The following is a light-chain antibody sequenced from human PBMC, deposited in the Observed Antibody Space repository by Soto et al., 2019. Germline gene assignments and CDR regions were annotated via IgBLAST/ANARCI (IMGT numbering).Light chain of an antibody. CDR3: QQYMSYS. CDR2: AAS. J-gene: IGKJ1*01. Sequence: DIQMTQSPSSLSASVGDRVTITCRASQSISTYLNWYQQKPGKAPKLLMHAASSLDRGVPSRFSGSGSGTEFTLTISSLQPDDFATYYCQQYMSYSFGQGTKV. V-gene: IGKV1-5*01. CDR1: QSISTY.